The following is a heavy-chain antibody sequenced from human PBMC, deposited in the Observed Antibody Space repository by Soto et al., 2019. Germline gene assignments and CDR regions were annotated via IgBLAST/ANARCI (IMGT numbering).Heavy chain of an antibody. V-gene: IGHV3-33*01. CDR3: ARGGDGYNRAFDI. D-gene: IGHD1-1*01. Sequence: QVQLVESGGGVVQPGRSLRLSCAASGFTFSSYGMHWVRQAPGKGLDWVAVIWYDGSNKYYADSVKGRFTISRDNSNNTLYLQMNSLRAEDTAFYHCARGGDGYNRAFDIWGQGTLVTVSS. J-gene: IGHJ3*02. CDR1: GFTFSSYG. CDR2: IWYDGSNK.